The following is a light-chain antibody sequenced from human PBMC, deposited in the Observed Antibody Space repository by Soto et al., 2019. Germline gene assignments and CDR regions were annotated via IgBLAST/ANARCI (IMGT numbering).Light chain of an antibody. J-gene: IGKJ3*01. Sequence: EIVLTQSPGTLSLSPGERATLSCRASQSISSSFLAWYQQRPGQAPSLLIHGVSSKAAGIPDRFSGSGSGTDFTLTINRLEPEDFALYFCQQYGSSPCTFGPGTQLEIK. CDR2: GVS. CDR1: QSISSSF. V-gene: IGKV3-20*01. CDR3: QQYGSSPCT.